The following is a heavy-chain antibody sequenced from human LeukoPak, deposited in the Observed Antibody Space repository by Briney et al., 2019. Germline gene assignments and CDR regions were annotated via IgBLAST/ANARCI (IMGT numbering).Heavy chain of an antibody. D-gene: IGHD5-18*01. CDR3: ARRGGYSYDPFDY. J-gene: IGHJ4*02. V-gene: IGHV4-59*08. CDR1: GGSISSYY. Sequence: PSETLSLTCTVSGGSISSYYLSWIRQPPGKGLEWIGYIYYSGSTNYNPSLKSRVTISVDTSKNQFSLKLSSVTAADTAVYYCARRGGYSYDPFDYWGQGTLVTGSS. CDR2: IYYSGST.